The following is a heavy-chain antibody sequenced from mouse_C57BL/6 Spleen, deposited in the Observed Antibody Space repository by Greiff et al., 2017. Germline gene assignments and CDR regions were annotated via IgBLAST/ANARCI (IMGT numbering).Heavy chain of an antibody. CDR3: ARIPYYDYDGGYAMDY. CDR1: GFSLSTFGMG. Sequence: QVTLKVCGPGILQPSQTLSLTCSFSGFSLSTFGMGVGWIRQPSGKGLEWLAHIWWDDDKYYNPALKSRLTISKDTSKNQVFLKIANVDTADTATYYCARIPYYDYDGGYAMDYWGQGTSVTVSS. J-gene: IGHJ4*01. V-gene: IGHV8-8*01. D-gene: IGHD2-4*01. CDR2: IWWDDDK.